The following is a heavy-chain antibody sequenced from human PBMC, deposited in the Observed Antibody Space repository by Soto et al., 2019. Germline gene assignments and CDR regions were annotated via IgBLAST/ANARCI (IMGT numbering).Heavy chain of an antibody. CDR2: IIPIFGTA. J-gene: IGHJ5*02. D-gene: IGHD6-6*01. V-gene: IGHV1-69*01. CDR3: ARDAYSSSSSPTYNWFDP. Sequence: QVQLVQSGAEVKKPGSSVKVSCKASGGTFSSYAISWVRQAPGQGLEWMGGIIPIFGTANYAQKFQGRVTITADESTSTAYMELSSLRSEDTAVHYCARDAYSSSSSPTYNWFDPWGQGTLVTVSS. CDR1: GGTFSSYA.